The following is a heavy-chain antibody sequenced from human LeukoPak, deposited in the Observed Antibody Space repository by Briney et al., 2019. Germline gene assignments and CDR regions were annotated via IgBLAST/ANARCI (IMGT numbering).Heavy chain of an antibody. CDR2: IYHSGST. V-gene: IGHV4-39*07. Sequence: SETLSLTCTVSGGSISSYYWGWIRQPPGKGLEWIGSIYHSGSTYYNPSLKSRVTISVDRSKNQFSLKLSSVTAADTAVYYCARSVVREGDAFDIWGQETMVTVSS. D-gene: IGHD3-10*01. J-gene: IGHJ3*02. CDR3: ARSVVREGDAFDI. CDR1: GGSISSYY.